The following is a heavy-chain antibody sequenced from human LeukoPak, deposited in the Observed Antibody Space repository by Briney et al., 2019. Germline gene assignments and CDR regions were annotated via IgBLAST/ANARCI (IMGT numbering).Heavy chain of an antibody. J-gene: IGHJ3*02. Sequence: ASVKVSCKASGYTFTGYYMHWVRQAPGQGLEWMGWINPNSGGTNYAQRFQGRVTMTRDTSISTAYMELSRLRSDDTAVYYCARDIWFGELTDAFDIWGQGTMVTVSS. CDR2: INPNSGGT. CDR1: GYTFTGYY. V-gene: IGHV1-2*02. CDR3: ARDIWFGELTDAFDI. D-gene: IGHD3-10*01.